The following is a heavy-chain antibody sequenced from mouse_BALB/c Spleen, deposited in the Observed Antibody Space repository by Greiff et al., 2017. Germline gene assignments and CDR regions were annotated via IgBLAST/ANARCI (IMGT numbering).Heavy chain of an antibody. CDR1: GFTFSSYY. Sequence: EVKLMESGGGLVKLGGSLKLSCAASGFTFSSYYMSWVRQTPEKRLELVAAINSNGGSTYYPDNVKGRFTISRDNAKNTLYLQMSSLKSEDTALYYCSRHRPAITTGLDYWGQGTTLTVSS. J-gene: IGHJ2*01. CDR2: INSNGGST. CDR3: SRHRPAITTGLDY. D-gene: IGHD1-2*01. V-gene: IGHV5-6-2*01.